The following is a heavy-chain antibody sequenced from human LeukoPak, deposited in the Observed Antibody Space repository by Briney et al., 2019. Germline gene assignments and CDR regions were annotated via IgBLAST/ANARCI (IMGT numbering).Heavy chain of an antibody. CDR3: ARFSTYPSY. CDR1: GYTFTNYY. J-gene: IGHJ4*02. Sequence: ASVKVSCKASGYTFTNYYVHWVRQAPGQGLEWMGKINPSGGSTNYAQKFQGRVIMTRDTSTSTVYMELSSLRSEDTAFYYCARFSTYPSYWGQGTLVTVSS. V-gene: IGHV1-46*01. CDR2: INPSGGST. D-gene: IGHD3-3*02.